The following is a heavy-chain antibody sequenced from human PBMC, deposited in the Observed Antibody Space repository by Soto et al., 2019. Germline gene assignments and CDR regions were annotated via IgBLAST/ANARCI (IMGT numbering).Heavy chain of an antibody. CDR1: GGTFSNYV. CDR3: ARGAEDPRGRVGTINYFDY. CDR2: IIPLFGTT. D-gene: IGHD1-26*01. V-gene: IGHV1-69*01. Sequence: QVQLVQSGAEVKKPGSSVKVSCKASGGTFSNYVINWVRQAPGQGLEWMGGIIPLFGTTNYAQKFQGRVTITADEATSTAYMELSSLRSEDKAVYYCARGAEDPRGRVGTINYFDYWGQGTLVTVSS. J-gene: IGHJ4*02.